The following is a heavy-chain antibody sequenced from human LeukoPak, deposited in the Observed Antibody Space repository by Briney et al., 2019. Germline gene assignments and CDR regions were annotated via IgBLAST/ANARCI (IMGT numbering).Heavy chain of an antibody. CDR2: ISSNGGST. CDR1: GFTFSSYA. J-gene: IGHJ4*02. CDR3: ARDRDGEFDY. V-gene: IGHV3-64*01. D-gene: IGHD4-17*01. Sequence: GGSLRLSCAASGFTFSSYAMHWVRQAPGKGLEYVSAISSNGGSTYYANSVKGRFTLSRDNSKNTLYLQMGSLRAEDMAVYYCARDRDGEFDYWGQGTLVTVSS.